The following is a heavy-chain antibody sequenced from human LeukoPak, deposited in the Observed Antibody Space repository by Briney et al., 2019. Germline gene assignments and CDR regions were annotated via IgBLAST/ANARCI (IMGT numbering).Heavy chain of an antibody. J-gene: IGHJ6*02. CDR3: ARGPYYYDSSGYYRYYYGMDV. CDR2: INHSGST. Sequence: SETLSLTCAVYGGSFSGYYWSWIRQPPGKGLEWIGEINHSGSTNYNPSLKSRVTISVDTSKNQFSLKLSSVTAADTAVYYCARGPYYYDSSGYYRYYYGMDVWGRGTTVTVSS. D-gene: IGHD3-22*01. CDR1: GGSFSGYY. V-gene: IGHV4-34*01.